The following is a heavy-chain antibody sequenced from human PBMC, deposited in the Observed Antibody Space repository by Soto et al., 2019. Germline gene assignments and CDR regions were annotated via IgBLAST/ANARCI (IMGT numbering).Heavy chain of an antibody. J-gene: IGHJ4*02. CDR2: INAGNGNT. D-gene: IGHD3-22*01. CDR1: GESLTSYA. V-gene: IGHV1-3*01. CDR3: ARIFYDSSGYYSYFDY. Sequence: ACGESLTSYAVRWACHETGQRLEWMGWINAGNGNTKYSQKFQGRVTITRDTSASTAYMELSSLRSEDTAVYYCARIFYDSSGYYSYFDYWGQGTLVTVSS.